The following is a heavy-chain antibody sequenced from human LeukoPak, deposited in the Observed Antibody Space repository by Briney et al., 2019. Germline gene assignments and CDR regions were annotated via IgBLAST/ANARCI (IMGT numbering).Heavy chain of an antibody. CDR3: ARDLRGVYCSGGSCQYRRLGAFDI. Sequence: GGSLRLSCAASGFTFSDYYMSWIRQAPGKGLEWVSYISSSGSTIYYADSVKGRFTISRDNAKNSLYLQMNSLRAEDTAVYYCARDLRGVYCSGGSCQYRRLGAFDIWGQGTMVTVSS. V-gene: IGHV3-11*01. D-gene: IGHD2-15*01. CDR1: GFTFSDYY. J-gene: IGHJ3*02. CDR2: ISSSGSTI.